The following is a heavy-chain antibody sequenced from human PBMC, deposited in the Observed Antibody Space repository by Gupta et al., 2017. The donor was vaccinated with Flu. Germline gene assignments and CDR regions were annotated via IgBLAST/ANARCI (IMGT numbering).Heavy chain of an antibody. D-gene: IGHD3-3*01. J-gene: IGHJ4*02. Sequence: EVQLVESGGGLEQPGRSLRLSCTASGFPSGDYGLSWVRQSPAKGLEGVGCIRSRFYGGTTEYAAFVKGRLTISRDDSESIAYLQMDSLKTEDTAVYYCTRGRGITTSGVVIVEGGYYVDAGGKGTLVTVSS. CDR2: IRSRFYGGTT. CDR3: TRGRGITTSGVVIVEGGYYVDA. CDR1: GFPSGDYG. V-gene: IGHV3-49*04.